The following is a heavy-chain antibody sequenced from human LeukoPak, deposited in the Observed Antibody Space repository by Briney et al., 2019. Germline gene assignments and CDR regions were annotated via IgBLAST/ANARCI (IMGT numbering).Heavy chain of an antibody. J-gene: IGHJ4*02. CDR2: ISHDASSK. Sequence: PGRSLRLSCAGSGFTFSNSGMHWVRQAPGKGLEWVAVISHDASSKYHADSVKGRFTISRDNSKNTLYLQMNSLSPEDTALYYCAIHFDHWGQGTLVTVSS. V-gene: IGHV3-30*03. CDR1: GFTFSNSG. CDR3: AIHFDH.